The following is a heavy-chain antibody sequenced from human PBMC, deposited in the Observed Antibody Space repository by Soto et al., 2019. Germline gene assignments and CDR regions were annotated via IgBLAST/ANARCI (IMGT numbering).Heavy chain of an antibody. CDR2: IYYSGST. CDR3: ARGYYDILTGYYPDRMDF. Sequence: QVQLQESGPGLVKPSQTLSLTCTVSGGSISSGGYYWSWIRQHPGKGLEWIGYIYYSGSTYYNPSLKSRVTISVDTSKNQSSLKLSSVTAADTAVYYCARGYYDILTGYYPDRMDFWGQGTTVTVSS. D-gene: IGHD3-9*01. J-gene: IGHJ6*02. V-gene: IGHV4-31*03. CDR1: GGSISSGGYY.